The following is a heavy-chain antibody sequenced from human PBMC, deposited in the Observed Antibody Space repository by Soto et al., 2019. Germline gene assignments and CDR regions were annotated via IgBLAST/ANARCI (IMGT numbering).Heavy chain of an antibody. CDR1: GFSLNTPGVG. V-gene: IGHV2-5*02. Sequence: QITLEESGLTLVKPTQTLTLTCTFSGFSLNTPGVGVGWIRQPPGKALEWLTLIYWDDDKRYSPSLRNRLTITRDTSKNQVVLTMTDMDPVDTATYFCARGQYCSGGSRRPFFFDPWGQGALVTVSS. J-gene: IGHJ5*02. CDR3: ARGQYCSGGSRRPFFFDP. CDR2: IYWDDDK. D-gene: IGHD2-15*01.